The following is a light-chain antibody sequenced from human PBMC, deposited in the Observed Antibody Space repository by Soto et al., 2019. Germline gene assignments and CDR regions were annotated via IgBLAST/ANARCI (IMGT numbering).Light chain of an antibody. CDR3: SSYTTSNTRQIV. Sequence: VLTQPASVSGSPGQSITISCTGTSSDVGGYNYVSWYQHHPGKAPKLMIFDVSNRPSGVSNRFSGSKSGNTASLTISGLQPEDEADYYCSSYTTSNTRQIVFGTGTKVT. J-gene: IGLJ1*01. CDR2: DVS. CDR1: SSDVGGYNY. V-gene: IGLV2-14*03.